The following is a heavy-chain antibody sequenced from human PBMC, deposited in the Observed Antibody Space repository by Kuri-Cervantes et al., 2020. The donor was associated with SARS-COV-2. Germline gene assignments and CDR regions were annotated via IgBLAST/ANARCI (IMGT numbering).Heavy chain of an antibody. J-gene: IGHJ3*02. D-gene: IGHD3-16*01. CDR2: IYYSGST. CDR1: GGSISSSSYY. Sequence: SETLSLTCTVSGGSISSSSYYWGWIRQPPGKGLEWIGSIYYSGSTYYNPSLKSRVTISVDTSKNQFSLKLSSVTAADTAVYYCAREGAAPNDAFDIWGQGTMVTVSS. V-gene: IGHV4-39*07. CDR3: AREGAAPNDAFDI.